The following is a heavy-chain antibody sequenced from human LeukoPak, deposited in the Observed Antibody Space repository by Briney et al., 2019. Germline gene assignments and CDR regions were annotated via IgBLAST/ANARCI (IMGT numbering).Heavy chain of an antibody. CDR1: GYTFTGCD. CDR2: VNPNSGGT. D-gene: IGHD1-26*01. CDR3: ARDPGEIVRAMANWFDP. Sequence: ASVKVSCKGSGYTFTGCDMHWGRQAPGQGLEWMGWVNPNSGGTNYAQKFQGRATLTSDTPITPAYMELSTLRSDDKAVDYCARDPGEIVRAMANWFDPWGQGTLVTVSS. V-gene: IGHV1-2*02. J-gene: IGHJ5*02.